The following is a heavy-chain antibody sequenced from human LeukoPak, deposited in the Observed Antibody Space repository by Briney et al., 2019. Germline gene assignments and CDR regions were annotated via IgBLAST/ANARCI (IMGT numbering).Heavy chain of an antibody. V-gene: IGHV3-21*01. CDR3: ARDCSGGSCYSHWYFDL. CDR1: RFTFSSYS. J-gene: IGHJ2*01. CDR2: ISSGSSYI. D-gene: IGHD2-15*01. Sequence: NPGRSLRLSCAASRFTFSSYSMNWVRQAPGKGLEWVSSISSGSSYIYYADSVKGRFTISRDNAKNSLYLQMNSLRAEDTAVYYCARDCSGGSCYSHWYFDLWGRGTLVTVSS.